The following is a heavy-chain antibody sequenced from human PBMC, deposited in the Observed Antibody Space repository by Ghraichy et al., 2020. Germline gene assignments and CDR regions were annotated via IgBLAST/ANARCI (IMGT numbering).Heavy chain of an antibody. D-gene: IGHD3-22*01. J-gene: IGHJ4*02. CDR2: IIPILGIA. CDR1: GGTFSSYA. CDR3: AKNVDYYDSSGSDY. Sequence: SVKVSCKASGGTFSSYAISWVRQAPGQGLEWLGRIIPILGIANYAQKFQGRVTITADKSTSTAYMELSSLRSEDTAVYYCAKNVDYYDSSGSDYWGQGTLVTVSS. V-gene: IGHV1-69*04.